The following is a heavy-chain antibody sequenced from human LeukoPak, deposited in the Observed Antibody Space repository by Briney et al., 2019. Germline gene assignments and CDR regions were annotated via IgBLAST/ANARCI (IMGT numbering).Heavy chain of an antibody. J-gene: IGHJ4*02. D-gene: IGHD3-3*01. CDR3: AKVAYYDFWSGYLDY. Sequence: GGSLRLSCAASGFTFSSYAMSWVRQAPGKGLEWVSASSGSGGSTYYADSVKGRFTISRDNSKNTLYLQMNSLRAEDTAVYYCAKVAYYDFWSGYLDYWGQGTLVTVSS. V-gene: IGHV3-23*01. CDR2: SSGSGGST. CDR1: GFTFSSYA.